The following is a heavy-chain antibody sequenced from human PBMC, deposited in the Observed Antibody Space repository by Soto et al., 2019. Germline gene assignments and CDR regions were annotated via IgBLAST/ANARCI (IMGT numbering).Heavy chain of an antibody. CDR3: ARDIVRGGWSDP. CDR2: IYYSGST. V-gene: IGHV4-31*03. D-gene: IGHD2-8*01. CDR1: GGSISSGGYY. Sequence: SETLSLTCTVSGGSISSGGYYWSWIRQHPGKGLEWIGYIYYSGSTYYNPSLKSRVTISVDTSKNQFSLKLSSVTAADTAVYYCARDIVRGGWSDPWGQGTLVTVSS. J-gene: IGHJ5*02.